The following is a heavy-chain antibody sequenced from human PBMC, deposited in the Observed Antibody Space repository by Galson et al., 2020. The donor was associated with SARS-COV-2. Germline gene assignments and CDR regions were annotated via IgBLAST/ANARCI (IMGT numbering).Heavy chain of an antibody. V-gene: IGHV3-48*03. CDR2: ISSSGSTI. D-gene: IGHD1-7*01. Sequence: GGSLRLSCAASGFTFSSYEMNWVRQAPGKGLERVSYISSSGSTIYYADSVKGRFTISRDNAKNSLYLQMNSLRAEDTAVYYCARDLMELRGLGYYYYMDVWGKGTTVTVSS. CDR1: GFTFSSYE. CDR3: ARDLMELRGLGYYYYMDV. J-gene: IGHJ6*03.